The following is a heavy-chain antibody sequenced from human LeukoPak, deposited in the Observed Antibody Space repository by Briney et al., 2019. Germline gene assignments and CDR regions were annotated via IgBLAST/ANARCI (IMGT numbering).Heavy chain of an antibody. CDR1: GYTFTSYG. Sequence: EASVRVSCKASGYTFTSYGISWVRQAPGQGLEWMGWISAYNGNTNYAQKLQGGVTMTTDTSTSTAYMELRSLRSDDTAVYYCARDDIAVAGTGGCVFDSWGQGTRDSLSS. D-gene: IGHD6-19*01. CDR3: ARDDIAVAGTGGCVFDS. CDR2: ISAYNGNT. J-gene: IGHJ4*02. V-gene: IGHV1-18*01.